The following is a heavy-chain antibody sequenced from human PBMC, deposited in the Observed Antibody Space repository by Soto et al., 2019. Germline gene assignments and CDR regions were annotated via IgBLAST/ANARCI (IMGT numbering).Heavy chain of an antibody. CDR2: ISGSGGST. Sequence: WGSLRLSCAASGFTFSSYAMSWVRQAPGKGLEWVSAISGSGGSTYYADSVKGRFTISRDNSKNTLYLQMNSLRAEDTAVYYCANYDSSGYYYYYYYGMDVWGQGTTVTVSS. J-gene: IGHJ6*02. D-gene: IGHD3-22*01. CDR1: GFTFSSYA. V-gene: IGHV3-23*01. CDR3: ANYDSSGYYYYYYYGMDV.